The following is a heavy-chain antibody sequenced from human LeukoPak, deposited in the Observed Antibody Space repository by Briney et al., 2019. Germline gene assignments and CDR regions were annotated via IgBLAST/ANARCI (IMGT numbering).Heavy chain of an antibody. CDR1: GYSFTSYW. CDR2: IYPGDSDT. Sequence: ESLKISCKGSGYSFTSYWIGWVRQMPGKGLEWMGIIYPGDSDTRYSPSFQGQVTISADKSISTAYLQWSSLKASDTAMYYCARHSVITSRIAARILDYWGQGTLVTVSS. CDR3: ARHSVITSRIAARILDY. D-gene: IGHD6-6*01. J-gene: IGHJ4*02. V-gene: IGHV5-51*01.